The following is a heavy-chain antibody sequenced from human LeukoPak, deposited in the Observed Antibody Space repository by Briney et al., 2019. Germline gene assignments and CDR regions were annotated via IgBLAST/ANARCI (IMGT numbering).Heavy chain of an antibody. CDR1: GGSISSSNW. CDR3: ARDYEGTMTTDY. V-gene: IGHV4-4*02. CDR2: IYHSGST. Sequence: PSGTLSLTCAVSGGSISSSNWWTWVRQSPGKGLEWIGGIYHSGSTKYSPSLKSRVTISIDKSKNEYSLKLSSMTAADTAVYYCARDYEGTMTTDYWGQGTLVTVSS. J-gene: IGHJ4*02. D-gene: IGHD3-16*01.